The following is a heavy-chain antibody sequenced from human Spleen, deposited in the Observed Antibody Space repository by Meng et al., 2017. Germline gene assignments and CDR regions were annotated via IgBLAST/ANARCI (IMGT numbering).Heavy chain of an antibody. D-gene: IGHD6-19*01. CDR2: ISAYNGNT. CDR1: GYTFTSYG. J-gene: IGHJ5*02. Sequence: QVQLVQSGAEVKKPGASVKVSCKASGYTFTSYGLSWVRQAPGQGLEWMGWISAYNGNTNYAQKLQGRVTLTTDTSTRTAYMELRSLRSEDTAVYYCARDFTSGSSGDPWGQGTLVTVSS. CDR3: ARDFTSGSSGDP. V-gene: IGHV1-18*01.